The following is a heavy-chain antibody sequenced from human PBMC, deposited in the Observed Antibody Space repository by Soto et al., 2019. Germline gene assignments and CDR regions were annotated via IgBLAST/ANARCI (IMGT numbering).Heavy chain of an antibody. CDR2: INPYNANT. CDR3: ARDRVAXXXXXAFDI. CDR1: GYTFTNHG. D-gene: IGHD2-15*01. V-gene: IGHV1-18*04. Sequence: GSVKVSCKTSGYTFTNHGINWVRQAPGQGLEWMGWINPYNANTNYAQKLQGRVTMTTDTSTSTAYMDLRSLTSDDTAVXYCARDRVAXXXXXAFDIWGQGTMV. J-gene: IGHJ3*02.